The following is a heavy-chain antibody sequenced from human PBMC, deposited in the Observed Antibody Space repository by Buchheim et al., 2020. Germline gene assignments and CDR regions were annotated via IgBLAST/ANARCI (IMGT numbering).Heavy chain of an antibody. CDR3: ARAHPRDFWSGYPSIYYYGMDV. D-gene: IGHD3-3*01. V-gene: IGHV3-30-3*01. CDR2: ISYDGSNK. Sequence: QVQLVESGGGVVQPGRSLRLSCAASGFTFSSYTMHWVRQAPGKGLEWVAIISYDGSNKYYADSVKGRFTISRDNSKNTLYLQMNSLRAEDTAVYYCARAHPRDFWSGYPSIYYYGMDVWGQGTT. CDR1: GFTFSSYT. J-gene: IGHJ6*02.